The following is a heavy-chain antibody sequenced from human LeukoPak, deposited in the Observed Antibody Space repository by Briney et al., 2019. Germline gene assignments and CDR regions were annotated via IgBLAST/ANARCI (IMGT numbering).Heavy chain of an antibody. Sequence: GGSLRLSCAASGFTFSSYWMSWVRQAPGKGLEWVANIKQDGSEKYYVDSVKGRFTISRDNAKNSLYLQMNSLRAEDTAVYYCAKAETYYESSGYYVAYWGQGTLVTVSS. V-gene: IGHV3-7*01. D-gene: IGHD3-22*01. CDR1: GFTFSSYW. CDR3: AKAETYYESSGYYVAY. J-gene: IGHJ4*02. CDR2: IKQDGSEK.